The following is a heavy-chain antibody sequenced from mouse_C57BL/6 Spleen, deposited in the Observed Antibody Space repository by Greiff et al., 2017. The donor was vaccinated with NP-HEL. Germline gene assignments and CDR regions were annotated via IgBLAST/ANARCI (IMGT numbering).Heavy chain of an antibody. J-gene: IGHJ2*01. CDR1: GFTFSDYY. V-gene: IGHV5-16*01. CDR3: ARGTYWYYFDY. Sequence: EVNLVESEGGLVQPGSSMKLSCTASGFTFSDYYMAWVRQVPEKGLEWVANINYDGSSTYYLDSLKSRFIISRDNAKNILYLQMSSLKSEDTATYYCARGTYWYYFDYWGQGTTLTVSS. CDR2: INYDGSST. D-gene: IGHD1-1*01.